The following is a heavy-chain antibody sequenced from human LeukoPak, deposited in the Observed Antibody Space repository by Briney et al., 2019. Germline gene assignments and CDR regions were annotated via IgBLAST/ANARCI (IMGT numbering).Heavy chain of an antibody. CDR3: AKDLLSNYYDSSGPSSFDY. CDR2: ISGSGGST. CDR1: GFTFSSYA. Sequence: GGSLRLSCAASGFTFSSYAMSWVRQAPGKGLEWVPAISGSGGSTYYADSVKGRFTISRDNSKNTLYLQMNSLRAEDTAVYYCAKDLLSNYYDSSGPSSFDYWGQGTLVTVSS. V-gene: IGHV3-23*01. J-gene: IGHJ4*02. D-gene: IGHD3-22*01.